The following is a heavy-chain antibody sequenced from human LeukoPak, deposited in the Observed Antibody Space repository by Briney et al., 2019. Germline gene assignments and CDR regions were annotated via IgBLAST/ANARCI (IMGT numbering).Heavy chain of an antibody. Sequence: PGGSLRLTCAASGFTFSSYAMSWVRQAPEKGLEWVSAISGSGGSTYYADSVKGRFTISRDNSKNTLYLQMNSLRAEDTAVYYCAKDYYYGSGQTYYMDVWGKGTTVTISS. D-gene: IGHD3-10*01. CDR2: ISGSGGST. CDR1: GFTFSSYA. CDR3: AKDYYYGSGQTYYMDV. V-gene: IGHV3-23*01. J-gene: IGHJ6*03.